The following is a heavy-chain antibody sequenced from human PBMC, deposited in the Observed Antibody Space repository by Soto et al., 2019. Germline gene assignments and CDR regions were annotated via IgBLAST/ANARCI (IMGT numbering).Heavy chain of an antibody. J-gene: IGHJ5*02. D-gene: IGHD3-3*01. CDR2: IIPIFGTA. CDR3: ARESGVIIGQNWFDP. CDR1: GGTFSSYA. Sequence: ASVKVSCKASGGTFSSYAISWVRQAPGQGLEWMGGIIPIFGTANYAQKFQGRVTITADKSTSTAYMELSSLRSEDTAVYYCARESGVIIGQNWFDPWGQGTLVTVSS. V-gene: IGHV1-69*06.